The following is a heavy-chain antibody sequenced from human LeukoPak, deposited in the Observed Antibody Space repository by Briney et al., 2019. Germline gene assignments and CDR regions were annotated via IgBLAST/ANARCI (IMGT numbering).Heavy chain of an antibody. CDR2: VYNSGST. CDR1: GGSISIYY. V-gene: IGHV4-59*01. Sequence: SETLSLTCTVSGGSISIYYWSWIRQPPGKGLEWIGYVYNSGSTDYNPSLKSRVTISADTSKNQFSLRLSSVTTADTAVYYCVRDRELNYWGQGPWSPSPQ. J-gene: IGHJ4*02. D-gene: IGHD1-26*01. CDR3: VRDRELNY.